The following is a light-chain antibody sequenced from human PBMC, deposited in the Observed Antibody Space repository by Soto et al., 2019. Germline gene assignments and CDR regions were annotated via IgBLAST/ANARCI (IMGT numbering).Light chain of an antibody. J-gene: IGKJ5*01. Sequence: VLTQSPSTLSLSPGERATLSCRASQSVSSNYLAWYQQKPGQAPRLLIYGASSRATGIPDRFSGSGSGTDFTLTISRLEPEDFAVYYCQQYGSSPLITFGQGTRLEIK. V-gene: IGKV3-20*01. CDR1: QSVSSNY. CDR2: GAS. CDR3: QQYGSSPLIT.